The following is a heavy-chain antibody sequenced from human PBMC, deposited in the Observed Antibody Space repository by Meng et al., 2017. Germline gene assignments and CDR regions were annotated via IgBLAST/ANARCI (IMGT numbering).Heavy chain of an antibody. J-gene: IGHJ5*02. CDR1: GFTLSSYA. CDR2: ISYDGSNK. D-gene: IGHD3-10*01. CDR3: ARSDHSYYYGSGSYLSNWLDP. V-gene: IGHV3-30*07. Sequence: GESLKISCAASGFTLSSYAMHWVRQAPGKGLEWVAVISYDGSNKYYADSVKGRFTISRDNSKNTLYLQMNSLRAEDTAVYYCARSDHSYYYGSGSYLSNWLDPWGQGTLVTVSS.